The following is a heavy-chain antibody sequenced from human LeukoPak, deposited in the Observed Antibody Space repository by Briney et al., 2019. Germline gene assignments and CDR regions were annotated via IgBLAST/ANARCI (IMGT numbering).Heavy chain of an antibody. Sequence: ASVKVSCKASGGTFSSYAISWVRQAPGQGLEWMGGIIPIFGTANYAQKFQGRVTITADESTSTAYMELSSLRSEDTAVYYCATDRGDYSSGWSPFDYWAREPWSPSPQ. CDR2: IIPIFGTA. J-gene: IGHJ4*02. D-gene: IGHD6-19*01. V-gene: IGHV1-69*13. CDR1: GGTFSSYA. CDR3: ATDRGDYSSGWSPFDY.